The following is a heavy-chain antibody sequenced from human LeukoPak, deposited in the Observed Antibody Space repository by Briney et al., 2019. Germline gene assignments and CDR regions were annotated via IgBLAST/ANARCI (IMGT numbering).Heavy chain of an antibody. CDR3: ARGVGGPLRYYFDY. CDR2: ISTSSTYI. CDR1: GFTLSSFS. Sequence: PGGSLRLSCAASGFTLSSFSTDWVRQAPGKGPEWVASISTSSTYINYADSVKGRFTISRDNAKNSLDLQMSSLRVEDTAVYYCARGVGGPLRYYFDYWGPGTLVTVSS. V-gene: IGHV3-21*01. D-gene: IGHD3-10*01. J-gene: IGHJ4*01.